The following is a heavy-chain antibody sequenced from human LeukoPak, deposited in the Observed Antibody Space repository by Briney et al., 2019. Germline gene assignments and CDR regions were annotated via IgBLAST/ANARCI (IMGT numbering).Heavy chain of an antibody. CDR3: ARLRSVGQLADYFDY. J-gene: IGHJ4*02. CDR2: IYYSGST. V-gene: IGHV4-39*01. CDR1: GGSISSSSYY. Sequence: PSETLSLTCTVCGGSISSSSYYWGWIRQPPGKGLEWIGSIYYSGSTYYNPSLKSRVTISVDTSKNQFSLKLSSVTAADTAVYYCARLRSVGQLADYFDYWGQGTLVTVSS. D-gene: IGHD6-13*01.